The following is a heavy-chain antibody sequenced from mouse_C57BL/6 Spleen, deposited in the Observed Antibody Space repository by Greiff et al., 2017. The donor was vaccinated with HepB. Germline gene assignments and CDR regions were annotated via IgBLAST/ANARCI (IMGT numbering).Heavy chain of an antibody. V-gene: IGHV1-52*01. J-gene: IGHJ3*01. D-gene: IGHD2-4*01. CDR2: IDPSDSET. CDR1: GYTFTSYW. CDR3: ARPDYDYDGFAY. Sequence: QVQLQQPGAELVRPGSSVKLSCKASGYTFTSYWMHWVKQRPIQGLEWIGNIDPSDSETHYNQKFKDKATLTVDKSSSTAYMQLSSLTSEDSAVYYCARPDYDYDGFAYWGQGTLVTVSA.